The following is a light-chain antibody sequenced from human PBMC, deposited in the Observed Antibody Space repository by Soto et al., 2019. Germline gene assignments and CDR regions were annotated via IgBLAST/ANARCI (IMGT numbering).Light chain of an antibody. V-gene: IGKV3-15*01. CDR3: QQYNNWPIT. J-gene: IGKJ5*01. CDR2: GAS. Sequence: EIVMTQSPATLYVSTGERATLSFRASQSVSSNLAWYQQKPGQAPRLLIYGASTRATGIPARFSGSGSGTEFTLTISSLQSEEFAVYYCQQYNNWPITFGKGTRLEIK. CDR1: QSVSSN.